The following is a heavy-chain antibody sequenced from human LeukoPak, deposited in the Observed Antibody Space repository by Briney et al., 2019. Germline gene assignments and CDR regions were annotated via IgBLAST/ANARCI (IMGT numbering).Heavy chain of an antibody. Sequence: SETLTLTCTVSGGSISSYYWSWIRQPPGKGLEWIGYIYYSGSTNYNPSLKSRVTISVDTSKNQFSLKLTSVTAADTAVDYCARGRKGFDPWGQGTLVTVSS. V-gene: IGHV4-59*01. CDR3: ARGRKGFDP. CDR1: GGSISSYY. J-gene: IGHJ5*02. CDR2: IYYSGST.